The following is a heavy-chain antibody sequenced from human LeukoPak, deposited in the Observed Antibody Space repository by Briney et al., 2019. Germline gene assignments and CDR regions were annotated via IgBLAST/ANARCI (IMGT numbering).Heavy chain of an antibody. D-gene: IGHD6-19*01. V-gene: IGHV4-59*08. CDR1: GGSINSYY. J-gene: IGHJ4*02. Sequence: SETLSLTCTVSGGSINSYYWSWIRQPPGKGLEWIGYIYYTGSTNYNPSLKSRVTISVDTSKNQFSLKLDSVTAADTAVYYCAKGTSSGWYYFDYWGQGTLVTVSS. CDR3: AKGTSSGWYYFDY. CDR2: IYYTGST.